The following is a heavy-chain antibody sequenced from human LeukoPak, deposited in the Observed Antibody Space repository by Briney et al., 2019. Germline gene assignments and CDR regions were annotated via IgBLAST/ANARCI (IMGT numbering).Heavy chain of an antibody. Sequence: GGSLRLSCAASGFIFSSYGMHWVRQAPGKGLEWVSAISGSGGSTYYADSVKGRFTISRDNSKNTLYLQMNSLRAEDTAVYYCAKKVEIWAHIDYWGQGTLVTVSS. J-gene: IGHJ4*02. CDR1: GFIFSSYG. D-gene: IGHD2-15*01. CDR2: ISGSGGST. CDR3: AKKVEIWAHIDY. V-gene: IGHV3-23*01.